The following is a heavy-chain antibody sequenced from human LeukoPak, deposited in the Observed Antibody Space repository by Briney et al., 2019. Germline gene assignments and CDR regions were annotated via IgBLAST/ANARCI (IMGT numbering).Heavy chain of an antibody. Sequence: GGSLRLSCAASGFTFSRHTMNWVRQAPGKGLEWVSSISSSSSYIYYGDSVKGRFTISRDNAKNSLYLQMNSLRADDTAVYYCARDIGATIPFDYWGQGTLVTASS. CDR3: ARDIGATIPFDY. J-gene: IGHJ4*02. V-gene: IGHV3-21*01. CDR2: ISSSSSYI. CDR1: GFTFSRHT. D-gene: IGHD5-24*01.